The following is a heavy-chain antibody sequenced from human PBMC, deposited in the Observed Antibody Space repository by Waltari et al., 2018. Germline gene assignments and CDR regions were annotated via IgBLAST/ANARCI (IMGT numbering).Heavy chain of an antibody. CDR2: IYSTGAT. CDR3: ARSGELVMVQGFEIEKTHNYYVDV. D-gene: IGHD3-10*01. Sequence: QVQLQESGPGLVKPSQTLSLTCTVSGGSIRNSDYYWSWIRQSPERGLEWIGYIYSTGATNSNPSLKSRVIISVNMSKNQFSLKMSSVTAADAAVYYCARSGELVMVQGFEIEKTHNYYVDVWGKGTTVTVSS. J-gene: IGHJ6*03. CDR1: GGSIRNSDYY. V-gene: IGHV4-30-4*08.